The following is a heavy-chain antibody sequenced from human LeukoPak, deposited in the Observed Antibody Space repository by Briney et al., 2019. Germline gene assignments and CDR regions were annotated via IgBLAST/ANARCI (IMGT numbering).Heavy chain of an antibody. CDR2: ISAYNGNT. J-gene: IGHJ4*02. V-gene: IGHV1-18*01. Sequence: GASVKVSCKASGYTFTSYGISWVRQAPGQGLEWMGWISAYNGNTNYAQKLQGRVTMTTDTSTSTAYMELRSLRSDDTAVYYCARDLNSYYYDSSGYYGRQYYFDYWGQGTLVTVSS. CDR3: ARDLNSYYYDSSGYYGRQYYFDY. CDR1: GYTFTSYG. D-gene: IGHD3-22*01.